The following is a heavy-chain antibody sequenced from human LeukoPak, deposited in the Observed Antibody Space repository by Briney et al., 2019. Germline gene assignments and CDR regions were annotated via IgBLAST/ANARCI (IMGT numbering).Heavy chain of an antibody. Sequence: ASVKVSCKPSGYTFTDYYMHWVRQAPGQGREWMGWINPNSGGTNYAQTFQGRVTMTRDTSISTAYMELSRLRSDDTAVYYCARMVDGDYASDYWGRGTLVTVSS. D-gene: IGHD4-17*01. CDR1: GYTFTDYY. V-gene: IGHV1-2*02. J-gene: IGHJ4*02. CDR3: ARMVDGDYASDY. CDR2: INPNSGGT.